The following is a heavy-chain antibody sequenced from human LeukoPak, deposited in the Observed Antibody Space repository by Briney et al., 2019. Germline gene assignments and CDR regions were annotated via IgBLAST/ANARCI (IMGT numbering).Heavy chain of an antibody. D-gene: IGHD2-2*01. CDR3: ARMQGFCTGSSCYPRAFDI. J-gene: IGHJ3*02. CDR2: IYTGGTT. V-gene: IGHV3-53*01. Sequence: PGGSLRLSCAASGFTVSSNYMSWVRQAPGTGLEWVSVIYTGGTTYYADSVKGRFTISRDSSKNTVHLQMNSLRADDTAVYYCARMQGFCTGSSCYPRAFDIWGQGTMVSVSS. CDR1: GFTVSSNY.